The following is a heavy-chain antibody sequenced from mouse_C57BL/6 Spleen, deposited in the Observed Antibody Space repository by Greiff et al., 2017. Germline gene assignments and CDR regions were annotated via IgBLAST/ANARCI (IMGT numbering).Heavy chain of an antibody. D-gene: IGHD1-1*01. Sequence: QVQLKESGAELAKPGASVKLSCKASGYTFTSYWMHWVKQRPGQGLEWIGYINPSSGYTKYNQKFKDKATLTADKSSSTAYMQLSSLTYEDSAVYYCAPLLLRGDFDVWGTGTTVTVSS. V-gene: IGHV1-7*01. CDR1: GYTFTSYW. J-gene: IGHJ1*03. CDR2: INPSSGYT. CDR3: APLLLRGDFDV.